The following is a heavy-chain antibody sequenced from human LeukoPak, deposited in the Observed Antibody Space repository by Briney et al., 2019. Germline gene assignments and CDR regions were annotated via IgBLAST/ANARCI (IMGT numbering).Heavy chain of an antibody. J-gene: IGHJ2*01. CDR3: ARGRGVYSDPSSWYFDL. Sequence: PSETLSLTCAVYGGSFSGYYWSWIRQPPGKGLEWIGEINHSGSTNYNPSLKSRVTISVDTSKNQFSLELSSVTAADTAVYYCARGRGVYSDPSSWYFDLWGRGTLVTVSS. CDR1: GGSFSGYY. V-gene: IGHV4-34*01. D-gene: IGHD4-17*01. CDR2: INHSGST.